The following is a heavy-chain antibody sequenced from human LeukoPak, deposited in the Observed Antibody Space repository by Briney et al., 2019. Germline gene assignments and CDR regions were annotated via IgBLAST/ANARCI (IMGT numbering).Heavy chain of an antibody. CDR2: INLDGSEK. D-gene: IGHD1/OR15-1a*01. CDR3: AREGTRGLFDS. Sequence: GGSLRLCCAASGFTFSSYWMSWVRQAPGKGLEWVADINLDGSEKYYVDSVKGRFTISRDNAKNSLNLHMNSLRAEDTAVYYCAREGTRGLFDSWGQGTLVTVSS. V-gene: IGHV3-7*01. CDR1: GFTFSSYW. J-gene: IGHJ4*02.